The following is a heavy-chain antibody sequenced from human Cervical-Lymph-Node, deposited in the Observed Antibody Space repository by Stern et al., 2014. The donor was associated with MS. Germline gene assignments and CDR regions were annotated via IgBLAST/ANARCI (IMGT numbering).Heavy chain of an antibody. CDR2: IYPYDSDT. CDR1: GYSFTIYY. CDR3: ARHVQGFDY. V-gene: IGHV5-51*01. J-gene: IGHJ4*02. Sequence: EVQLVESGAEVKKPGESLKISCKLSGYSFTIYYIAWVRQIPGKGLEWMGVIYPYDSDTTYGPSFQGQVTISADKSITTAYLQWSSLRASDTAMYYCARHVQGFDYWGQGTLVTVSS.